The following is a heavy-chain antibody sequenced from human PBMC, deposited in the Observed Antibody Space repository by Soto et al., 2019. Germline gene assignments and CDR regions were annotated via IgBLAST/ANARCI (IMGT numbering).Heavy chain of an antibody. J-gene: IGHJ4*02. V-gene: IGHV4-61*01. CDR2: IYYSGST. CDR1: GGSVSSGSYY. Sequence: PSETLSLTCTVSGGSVSSGSYYWSWIRQPPGKGLEWIGYIYYSGSTNYNPSLKSRVTISVDTSKNQFSLKLSSVTAADTAVYYCAGGQYYYDSRGPIDYWGQGTLVTVSS. CDR3: AGGQYYYDSRGPIDY. D-gene: IGHD3-22*01.